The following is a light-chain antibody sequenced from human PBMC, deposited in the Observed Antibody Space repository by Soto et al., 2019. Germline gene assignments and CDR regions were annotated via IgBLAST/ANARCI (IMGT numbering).Light chain of an antibody. CDR2: GVS. Sequence: EIVMTQSPATLSVSPGERATLSCRASQSVSSNLAWYQQKPGQAPRLLIYGVSTRATGIPARFSGSGSGTEFTLTISSLQSEDFAVYYCQQYHNWPPWTFGQGTKVEVK. CDR1: QSVSSN. CDR3: QQYHNWPPWT. V-gene: IGKV3D-15*01. J-gene: IGKJ1*01.